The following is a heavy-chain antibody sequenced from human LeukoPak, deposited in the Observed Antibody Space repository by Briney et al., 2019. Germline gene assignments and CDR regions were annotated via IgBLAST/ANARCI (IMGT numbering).Heavy chain of an antibody. D-gene: IGHD1-1*01. CDR2: IIPIFGTA. J-gene: IGHJ5*02. V-gene: IGHV1-69*13. CDR1: GGTFSDYA. Sequence: GASVKVSCKASGGTFSDYAITWVRQAPGQGLEWMGGIIPIFGTANYAQKFQGRVTITADESTSTAYMELSSLRYEDTAVYYCARDTPLRLENWFDPWGQGTLVTVSS. CDR3: ARDTPLRLENWFDP.